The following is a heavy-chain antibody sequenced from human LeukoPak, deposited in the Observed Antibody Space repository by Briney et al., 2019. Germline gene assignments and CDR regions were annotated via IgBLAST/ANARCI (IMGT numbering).Heavy chain of an antibody. J-gene: IGHJ3*02. CDR3: ARPRDSYGDTHAFDI. V-gene: IGHV1-2*02. Sequence: ASVKVSCKASGYTFNAHYIHWVRQAPGQGLEWMGWISPNNGGTNYAQKFQGRVTMIRDTTITTVYMELNKLRFDDTAVYYCARPRDSYGDTHAFDIWGQGTMVTVSS. CDR2: ISPNNGGT. D-gene: IGHD4-17*01. CDR1: GYTFNAHY.